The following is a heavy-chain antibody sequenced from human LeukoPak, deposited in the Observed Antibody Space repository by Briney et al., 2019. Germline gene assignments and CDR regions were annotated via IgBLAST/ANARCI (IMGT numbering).Heavy chain of an antibody. D-gene: IGHD2-2*01. J-gene: IGHJ6*02. CDR3: ARVRIVPAAMRYYYYGMDV. Sequence: ASVKVSCKASGYTFTSYDINWVRQATGQGLEWMGWMNPNSGNTGYAQKFQGRVTMTRNTSISTAYMELSSLRSEDTAVYYCARVRIVPAAMRYYYYGMDVWGHGTTVTVSS. CDR2: MNPNSGNT. V-gene: IGHV1-8*01. CDR1: GYTFTSYD.